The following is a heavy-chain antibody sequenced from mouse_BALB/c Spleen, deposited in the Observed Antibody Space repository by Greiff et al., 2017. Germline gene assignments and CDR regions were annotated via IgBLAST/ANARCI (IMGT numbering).Heavy chain of an antibody. J-gene: IGHJ3*01. CDR3: ARGSYGNYRAWFAY. D-gene: IGHD2-1*01. CDR1: GFTFSSYG. CDR2: INSNGGST. Sequence: EVMLVESGGGLVQPGGSLKLSCAASGFTFSSYGMSWVRQTPDKRLELVATINSNGGSTYYPDSVKGRFTISRDNAKNTLYLQMSSLKSEDTAMYYCARGSYGNYRAWFAYWGQGTLVTVSA. V-gene: IGHV5-6-3*01.